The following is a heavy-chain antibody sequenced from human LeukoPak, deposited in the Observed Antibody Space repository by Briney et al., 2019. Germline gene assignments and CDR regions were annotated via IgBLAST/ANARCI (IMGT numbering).Heavy chain of an antibody. V-gene: IGHV4-39*01. Sequence: SETLSLTCTVSGGSISSISYYWGWIRQPPGKGLEWIGSMYHNGSTYYNPSLKSRVTISVDTSKNQFSLKLSSVTAADTAVYYCARGYSSGWGSLFDPWGQGTLVTVSS. CDR1: GGSISSISYY. J-gene: IGHJ5*02. CDR3: ARGYSSGWGSLFDP. CDR2: MYHNGST. D-gene: IGHD6-19*01.